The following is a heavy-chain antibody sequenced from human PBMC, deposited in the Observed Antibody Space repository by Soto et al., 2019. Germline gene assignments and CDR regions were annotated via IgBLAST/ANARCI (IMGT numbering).Heavy chain of an antibody. CDR3: TTDRTVVTPQYYYYGMDV. CDR1: GFTFSNAW. D-gene: IGHD2-15*01. CDR2: IKSKTDGGTT. V-gene: IGHV3-15*07. Sequence: GGSLRLSCAASGFTFSNAWMNWVRQAPGKGLEWVGRIKSKTDGGTTDYAAPVKGRFTISRDDSKNTLYLQMNSLKTEDTAVYYCTTDRTVVTPQYYYYGMDVWGQGTTVTVS. J-gene: IGHJ6*02.